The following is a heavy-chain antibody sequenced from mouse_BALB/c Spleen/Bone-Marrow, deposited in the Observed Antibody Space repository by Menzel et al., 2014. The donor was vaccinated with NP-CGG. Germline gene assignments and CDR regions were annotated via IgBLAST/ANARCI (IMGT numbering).Heavy chain of an antibody. CDR3: TRGGRYDEGAY. D-gene: IGHD2-14*01. CDR2: ISTYYGNA. Sequence: QVQLQQSGPELVRPGVSVKISCKGSSYTFTDYAMHWVKQSHAKSLEWIGVISTYYGNANYNQKFKGKATMTVDKSSSTAHMELVRLTSEDSGGYFCTRGGRYDEGAYWGQGTLVTVSA. J-gene: IGHJ3*01. CDR1: SYTFTDYA. V-gene: IGHV1-67*01.